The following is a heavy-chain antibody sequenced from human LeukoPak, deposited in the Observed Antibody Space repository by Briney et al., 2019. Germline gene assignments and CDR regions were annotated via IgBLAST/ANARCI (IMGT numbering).Heavy chain of an antibody. CDR3: ARVPTAKKFDY. D-gene: IGHD5-18*01. V-gene: IGHV4-39*07. J-gene: IGHJ4*02. Sequence: PSETLSLTCTVSGGSISSSSYYRGWIRQPPGKGLEWIGSIYYSGSTYYNPSLKSRVTISVDTSKNQFSLKLSSVTAADTAVYYCARVPTAKKFDYWGQGTLVTVSS. CDR1: GGSISSSSYY. CDR2: IYYSGST.